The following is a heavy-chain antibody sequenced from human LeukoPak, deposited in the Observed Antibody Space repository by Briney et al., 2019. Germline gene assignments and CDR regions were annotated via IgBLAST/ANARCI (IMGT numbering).Heavy chain of an antibody. CDR2: IKEDGYEK. CDR1: GFTFSRST. D-gene: IGHD1-20*01. V-gene: IGHV3-7*01. CDR3: VRETNWNDYS. Sequence: SGPSLRLSCAASGFTFSRSTMAWVRQHPGNWLEWLANIKEDGYEKHYGDSVKGRFTLYRDNAQNSLYLQMNSLRVEDRAVYYCVRETNWNDYSWGQGILATVSS. J-gene: IGHJ5*02.